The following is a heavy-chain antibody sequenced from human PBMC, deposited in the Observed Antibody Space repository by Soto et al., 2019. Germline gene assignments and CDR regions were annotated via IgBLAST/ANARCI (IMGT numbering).Heavy chain of an antibody. CDR3: ARVRQGCSANNCYFDP. V-gene: IGHV4-4*02. J-gene: IGHJ5*01. CDR2: VHISGHS. CDR1: GGSVRSPDW. Sequence: SETLSLTCTLSGGSVRSPDWWNWVRQSPDKGLEWIAEVHISGHSNYNPSLRSRASVSIDSSKNQFYLNLNSVTAADTAIYYCARVRQGCSANNCYFDPWGQGTQVTVSS. D-gene: IGHD1-1*01.